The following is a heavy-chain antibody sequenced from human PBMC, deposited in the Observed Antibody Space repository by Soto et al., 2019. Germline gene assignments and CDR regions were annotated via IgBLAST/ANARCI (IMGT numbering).Heavy chain of an antibody. Sequence: PGGSLRLSCAASGFTFSSYAMSWVRQAPGKGLEWVSAISGSGGSTYYADSVKGRFTISRDNSKNTLYLQMNSLRAEDTAVYYCAKVNSSPLGGYYGMDVWGQGTTVTVSS. CDR2: ISGSGGST. J-gene: IGHJ6*02. D-gene: IGHD6-13*01. CDR1: GFTFSSYA. CDR3: AKVNSSPLGGYYGMDV. V-gene: IGHV3-23*01.